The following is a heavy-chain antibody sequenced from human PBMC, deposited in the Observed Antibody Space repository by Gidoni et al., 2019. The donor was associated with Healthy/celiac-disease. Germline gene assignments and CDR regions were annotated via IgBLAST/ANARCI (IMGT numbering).Heavy chain of an antibody. CDR2: IYPGDSDT. V-gene: IGHV5-51*01. Sequence: EVQLVQSGAEVTKPGESLKISCKASGYSCTSYWIGWVRQMPGKGLEWMGIIYPGDSDTRYSPSCQGQVTISADKSISTAYLQWSSLKASDTAMYYCARHPSPYNWNYQNAFDIWGQGTMVTVSS. J-gene: IGHJ3*02. D-gene: IGHD1-7*01. CDR3: ARHPSPYNWNYQNAFDI. CDR1: GYSCTSYW.